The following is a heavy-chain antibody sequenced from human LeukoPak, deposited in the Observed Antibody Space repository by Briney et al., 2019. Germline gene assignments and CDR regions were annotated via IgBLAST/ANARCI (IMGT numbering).Heavy chain of an antibody. CDR3: ARIGYSSSSFDY. J-gene: IGHJ4*02. D-gene: IGHD6-6*01. CDR2: IKQDASVK. CDR1: GFTFTNYW. Sequence: GRSLRLSCAASGFTFTNYWMSWVRQAPGRGLEWVANIKQDASVKYYVDSVKGRFTISRENAKNSVYLQMSSLRAEDTAVYYCARIGYSSSSFDYWGQGTLVTVSS. V-gene: IGHV3-7*01.